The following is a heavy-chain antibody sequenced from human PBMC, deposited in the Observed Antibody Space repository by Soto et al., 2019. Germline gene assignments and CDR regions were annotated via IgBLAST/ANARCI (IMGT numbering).Heavy chain of an antibody. V-gene: IGHV3-33*01. CDR2: IWYDGSNK. J-gene: IGHJ4*02. D-gene: IGHD6-13*01. Sequence: QVQLVESGGGVVQPGRSLRLSCAASGFTFSSYGMHWVHQAPGKGLEWVAVIWYDGSNKYYGDSVKGRFTISRDNYKNTLYLQMNRLRAEDTAVYYCARWGIAAGDYWGQGTLVTVSS. CDR1: GFTFSSYG. CDR3: ARWGIAAGDY.